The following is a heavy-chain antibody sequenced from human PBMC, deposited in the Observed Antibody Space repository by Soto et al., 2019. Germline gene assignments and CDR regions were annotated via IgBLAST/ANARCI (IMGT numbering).Heavy chain of an antibody. CDR2: IYWDDDK. CDR1: GFSLSTSGVG. J-gene: IGHJ6*02. CDR3: IQSRCGGDCLQSYAAHYYYGMDV. Sequence: QITLKESGPPLVKPTQTLTLTCTFSGFSLSTSGVGVGWIRQPPGKALEWLALIYWDDDKRYSPSLRSRLTIRKDTSKNQVVLTMTNMDPVDTATYYCIQSRCGGDCLQSYAAHYYYGMDVWGQGTTVTVSS. D-gene: IGHD2-21*02. V-gene: IGHV2-5*02.